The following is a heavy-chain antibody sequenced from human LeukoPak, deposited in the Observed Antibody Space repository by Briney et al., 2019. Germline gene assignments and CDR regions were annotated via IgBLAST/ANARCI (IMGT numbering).Heavy chain of an antibody. CDR3: TRGLSSGWYEAYAFDI. CDR1: GFTFGDYA. D-gene: IGHD6-19*01. J-gene: IGHJ3*02. V-gene: IGHV3-49*03. Sequence: GGSLRLSCTASGFTFGDYAMSWFRQAPGKGLEWVGFIRSKAYGGTTEYAASVKGRFTISRDDSKSIAYLQMNSLKTEDTAVYYCTRGLSSGWYEAYAFDIWGQGTMVTVSS. CDR2: IRSKAYGGTT.